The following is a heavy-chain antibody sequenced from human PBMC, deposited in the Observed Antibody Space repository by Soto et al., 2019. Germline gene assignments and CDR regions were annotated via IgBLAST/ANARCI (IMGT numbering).Heavy chain of an antibody. V-gene: IGHV4-61*01. CDR2: IYYSGST. CDR1: GGSVSSGSYY. CDR3: ARTHRITRYFRQDDY. D-gene: IGHD3-9*01. J-gene: IGHJ4*02. Sequence: QVQLQESGPGLVKPSETLSLTCTVSGGSVSSGSYYWSWIRQPPGKGLEWIGYIYYSGSTNYNPPLKSRVTISVDTSKNQFSLKLSSVTAADTAVYYCARTHRITRYFRQDDYWGQGTLVTVSS.